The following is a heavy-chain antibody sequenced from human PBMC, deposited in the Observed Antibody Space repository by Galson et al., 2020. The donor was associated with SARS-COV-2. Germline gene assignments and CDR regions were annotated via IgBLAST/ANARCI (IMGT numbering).Heavy chain of an antibody. J-gene: IGHJ4*02. V-gene: IGHV3-30*04. CDR3: AREFWIAVAGTLFYYFDY. CDR2: ISYDGSNK. Sequence: GESLKISCAASGFTFSSYAMHWVRQAPGKGLEWVAVISYDGSNKYYADSVQGRFTISRDNSKNTLYLQMNSLRAEDTAVYYCAREFWIAVAGTLFYYFDYWGQGTLVTVSS. D-gene: IGHD6-19*01. CDR1: GFTFSSYA.